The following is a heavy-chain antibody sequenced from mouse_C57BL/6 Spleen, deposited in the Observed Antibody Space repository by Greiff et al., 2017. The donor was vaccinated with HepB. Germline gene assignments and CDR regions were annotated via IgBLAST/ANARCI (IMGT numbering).Heavy chain of an antibody. J-gene: IGHJ4*01. CDR3: ASSTMVTSYYAMDY. CDR2: ISSGGSYT. Sequence: DVMLVESGGDLVKPGGSLKLSCAASGFTFSSYGMSWVRQTPDKRLEWVATISSGGSYTYYPDSVKGRFTISRDNAKNTLYLQMSSLKSEDTAMYYCASSTMVTSYYAMDYWGQGTSVTVSS. V-gene: IGHV5-6*02. D-gene: IGHD2-2*01. CDR1: GFTFSSYG.